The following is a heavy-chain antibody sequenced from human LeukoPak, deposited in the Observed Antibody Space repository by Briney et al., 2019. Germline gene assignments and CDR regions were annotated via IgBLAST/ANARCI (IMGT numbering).Heavy chain of an antibody. J-gene: IGHJ4*02. Sequence: PGGSLRLSCAASGFTFDDYAMHWVRHAPGKGLEWVSLISGDGGSTYYADSVKGRFTISRDNSKNSLYLQMNSLRTEDTALYYCAKDRGYGSGSLFDYWGQGTLVTVSS. D-gene: IGHD3-10*01. CDR1: GFTFDDYA. CDR3: AKDRGYGSGSLFDY. V-gene: IGHV3-43*02. CDR2: ISGDGGST.